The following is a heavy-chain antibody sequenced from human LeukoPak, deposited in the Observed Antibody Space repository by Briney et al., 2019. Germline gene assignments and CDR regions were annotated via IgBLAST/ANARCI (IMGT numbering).Heavy chain of an antibody. J-gene: IGHJ3*02. V-gene: IGHV4-59*01. D-gene: IGHD3-16*01. CDR3: ARVGGAPLGAFDI. CDR1: GGSISSYC. Sequence: PSETLSLTCSVSGGSISSYCWSWIRQPPGKGLEWIGYIYYSGSTNYNPSLKSRVTISKDMSKNQFSLRLTSVTAADTAVYYCARVGGAPLGAFDIWGQGTMVTVSS. CDR2: IYYSGST.